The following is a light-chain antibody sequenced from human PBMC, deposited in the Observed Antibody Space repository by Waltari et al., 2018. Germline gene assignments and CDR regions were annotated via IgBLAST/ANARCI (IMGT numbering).Light chain of an antibody. V-gene: IGKV3-11*01. CDR1: QSVSSY. J-gene: IGKJ1*01. CDR2: DAS. Sequence: EVVLTQSPATLSLSPGEIATLSCRASQSVSSYLAWYQQKPGQVPRLLIYDASNRATGIPARFSGSGSGTDFALTISSLEPEDCAVYYCQQYSNWPGTFGQGTKVEIK. CDR3: QQYSNWPGT.